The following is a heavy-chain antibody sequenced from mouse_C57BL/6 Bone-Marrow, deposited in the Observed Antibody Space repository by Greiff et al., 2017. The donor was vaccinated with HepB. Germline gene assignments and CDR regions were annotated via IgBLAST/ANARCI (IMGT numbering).Heavy chain of an antibody. V-gene: IGHV5-4*01. CDR2: ISDGGSYT. CDR3: AREGMAAYYSNYEAMDY. D-gene: IGHD2-5*01. J-gene: IGHJ4*01. CDR1: GFTFSSYA. Sequence: EVQLQESGGGLVKPGGSLKLSCAASGFTFSSYAMSWVRQTPEKRLEWVATISDGGSYTYYPDNVKGRFTISRDNAKNKLYLQMSHLKSEDTAMYYCAREGMAAYYSNYEAMDYWGQGTSVTVSS.